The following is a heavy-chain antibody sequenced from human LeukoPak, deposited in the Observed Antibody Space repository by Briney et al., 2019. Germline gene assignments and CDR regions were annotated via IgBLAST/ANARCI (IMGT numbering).Heavy chain of an antibody. CDR2: ISSSGGST. CDR1: GFTFSSDA. V-gene: IGHV3-23*01. CDR3: AKGGAQV. D-gene: IGHD1-26*01. J-gene: IGHJ4*02. Sequence: GGTLRLSCAASGFTFSSDAMRWVRQAPGKGLEWVSAISSSGGSTYYADSVRGRFIISRDSSENTLYLQMNSLRVEDTAVYYCAKGGAQVGGQGTLVTVSS.